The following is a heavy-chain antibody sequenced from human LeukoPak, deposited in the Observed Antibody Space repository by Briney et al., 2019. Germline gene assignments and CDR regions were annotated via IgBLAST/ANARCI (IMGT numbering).Heavy chain of an antibody. CDR2: LSGSGITT. J-gene: IGHJ4*01. CDR1: GFTFSNSA. Sequence: GGSLRLSCAASGFTFSNSAMSWVRLAPGKGLEWVSTLSGSGITTYYADSVKSRFTISRDNSKNPLYLQMNSLRPEDTAVYYCAKGIYSSGWSYFDYWGHGTLVTASS. V-gene: IGHV3-23*01. D-gene: IGHD6-19*01. CDR3: AKGIYSSGWSYFDY.